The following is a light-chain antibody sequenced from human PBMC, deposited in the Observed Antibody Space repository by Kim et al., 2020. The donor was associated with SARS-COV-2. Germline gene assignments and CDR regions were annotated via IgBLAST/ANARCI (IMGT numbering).Light chain of an antibody. CDR1: SSDVGSYNL. CDR2: EGS. Sequence: GQSITISRTGTSSDVGSYNLVSWYQQHPGKAPKLMIYEGSKRPSGVSNRFSGSKSGNTASLTISGLQAEDEADYYCCSYAGSSTLVFGGGTQLTVL. CDR3: CSYAGSSTLV. J-gene: IGLJ2*01. V-gene: IGLV2-23*01.